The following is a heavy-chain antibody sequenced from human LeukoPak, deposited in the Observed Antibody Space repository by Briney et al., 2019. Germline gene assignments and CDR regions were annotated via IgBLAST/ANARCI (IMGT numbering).Heavy chain of an antibody. D-gene: IGHD5-24*01. CDR1: GDSISSYY. J-gene: IGHJ3*02. CDR3: ARHVTISGPYDASDI. Sequence: PETLSLTCTVSGDSISSYYWSWIRQPPGKGLEWIGYIYYSGGTDCNPSLKSRVTISVDTSKNQFSLKLRSVTAADTAVYYCARHVTISGPYDASDIWGQGTMVTVSP. V-gene: IGHV4-59*08. CDR2: IYYSGGT.